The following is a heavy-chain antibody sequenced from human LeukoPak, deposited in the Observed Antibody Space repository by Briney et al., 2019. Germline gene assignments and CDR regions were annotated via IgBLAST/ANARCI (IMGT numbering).Heavy chain of an antibody. Sequence: GESLKISCKGSGYSFTSYWIGWVRQMPGKGLEWMGIIYPGDSDTRYSPSFQGQVTISADKSISAAYLQWSSLKASDTAMYYCARKYYSSSFLFDYWGQGTLVTVSS. J-gene: IGHJ4*02. CDR2: IYPGDSDT. CDR1: GYSFTSYW. D-gene: IGHD6-13*01. CDR3: ARKYYSSSFLFDY. V-gene: IGHV5-51*01.